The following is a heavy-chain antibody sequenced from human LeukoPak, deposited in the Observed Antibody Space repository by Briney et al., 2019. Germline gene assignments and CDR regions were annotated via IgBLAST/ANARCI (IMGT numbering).Heavy chain of an antibody. V-gene: IGHV5-51*01. CDR3: ARLEARLRLTKIRGTPLDAFDI. D-gene: IGHD3-10*01. Sequence: GESLKISCKGSGYSFTSYWIGWVRQMPGKGLEWMGVIYPGDSDTRYSPSFQGQVTISADKSISTAYLQWSSLKASDTAMYYCARLEARLRLTKIRGTPLDAFDIWGQGTMVTVSS. CDR2: IYPGDSDT. J-gene: IGHJ3*02. CDR1: GYSFTSYW.